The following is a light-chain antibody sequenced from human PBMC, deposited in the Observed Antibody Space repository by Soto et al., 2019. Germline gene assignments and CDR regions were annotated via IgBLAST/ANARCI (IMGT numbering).Light chain of an antibody. J-gene: IGLJ1*01. Sequence: QSALTQPASVSGSPGQSITISCTGTSSDVGNYKYVSWYQQHPGKAPKLMIYEVSNRPSGVSNLFSGSKSGNTASLTISGLQAEDETDYYCFSYTSSGTYVVGTGTKLTVL. CDR1: SSDVGNYKY. CDR2: EVS. CDR3: FSYTSSGTYV. V-gene: IGLV2-14*01.